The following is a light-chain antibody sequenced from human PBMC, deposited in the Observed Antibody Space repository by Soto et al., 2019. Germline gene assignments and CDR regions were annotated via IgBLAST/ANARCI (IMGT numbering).Light chain of an antibody. CDR1: SVSVSTTYY. J-gene: IGLJ3*02. Sequence: QTVVTQEPSFSVSPGGTVTLTCGLNSVSVSTTYYPSWYQQTPGQAPRTLIYSTNTRSSGVPDPFSGTILGNQAALTITGGQADDEAHYYCVLYMGSGIWVFGGGTNLTVL. CDR2: STN. V-gene: IGLV8-61*01. CDR3: VLYMGSGIWV.